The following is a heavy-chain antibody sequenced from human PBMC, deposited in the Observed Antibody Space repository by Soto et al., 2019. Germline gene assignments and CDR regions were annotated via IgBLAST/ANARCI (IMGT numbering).Heavy chain of an antibody. CDR3: ARSQGGMLYNSYFDF. J-gene: IGHJ4*02. V-gene: IGHV2-70*13. CDR1: GFTLGTTGLS. D-gene: IGHD2-8*01. CDR2: IDWDGDR. Sequence: ESGPTLVNPTQTLTLTFTFSGFTLGTTGLSVNWIRQAPGKALEWLAVIDWDGDRFYSASLKTRLSISKDTSKNEVVLTMTNMDPVDTATYFCARSQGGMLYNSYFDFWGQGTLVTVSS.